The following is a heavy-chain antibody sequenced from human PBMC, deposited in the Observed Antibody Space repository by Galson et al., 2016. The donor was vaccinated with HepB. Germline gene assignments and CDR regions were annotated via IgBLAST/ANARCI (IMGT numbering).Heavy chain of an antibody. CDR1: GGTVTSGSDY. V-gene: IGHV4-61*01. CDR2: IHSSGST. CDR3: AREGTY. J-gene: IGHJ4*02. Sequence: SETLSLTCTVAGGTVTSGSDYWTWIRQPPGKGLEWIGYIHSSGSTNYNPSLKNRVTISVDTSKNQFSLRLSSVTAADTAVYYCAREGTYWGQGTLVTVSS.